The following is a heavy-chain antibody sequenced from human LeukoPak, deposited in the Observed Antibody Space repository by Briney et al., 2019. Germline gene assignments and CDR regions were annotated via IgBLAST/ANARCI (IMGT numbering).Heavy chain of an antibody. CDR1: GYTFTSYD. V-gene: IGHV1-8*01. Sequence: ASVKVSCKASGYTFTSYDINWVRQATGQGLEWMVWMNPNSGNTGYAQKFQGRVTMTRNTSISTAYMELSSLRSEDTAVYYCARLYYDSSGYYYYYYYMDVWGKGTTVTVSS. CDR3: ARLYYDSSGYYYYYYYMDV. D-gene: IGHD3-22*01. J-gene: IGHJ6*03. CDR2: MNPNSGNT.